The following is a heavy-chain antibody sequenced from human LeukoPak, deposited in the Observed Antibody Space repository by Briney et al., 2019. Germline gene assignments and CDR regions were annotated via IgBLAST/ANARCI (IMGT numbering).Heavy chain of an antibody. CDR3: ARDQDRFDY. Sequence: GGSLRLSCAASGFTFSSYETNWVRQAPGKGLEWVSYISSSGSTIYYADSVKGRFTISRDNAKNSLYLQMNSLRAEDTAVYYCARDQDRFDYWGQGTLVTVSS. CDR1: GFTFSSYE. J-gene: IGHJ4*02. CDR2: ISSSGSTI. V-gene: IGHV3-48*03.